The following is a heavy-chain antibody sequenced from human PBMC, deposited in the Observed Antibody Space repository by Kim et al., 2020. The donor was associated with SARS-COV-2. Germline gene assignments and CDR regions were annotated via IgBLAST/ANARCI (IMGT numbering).Heavy chain of an antibody. CDR1: GFSVSNTF. D-gene: IGHD3-9*01. J-gene: IGHJ3*02. CDR3: GGWLLYDAIDI. V-gene: IGHV3-53*01. Sequence: GGSLRLSCAASGFSVSNTFMTWVRQAPGKGLEWVAVIQSGGGIYYADSVKGRFTVSRDNSKNTLYLQMNSLIAEDTAVYYCGGWLLYDAIDIWGQGTTVTVSS. CDR2: IQSGGGI.